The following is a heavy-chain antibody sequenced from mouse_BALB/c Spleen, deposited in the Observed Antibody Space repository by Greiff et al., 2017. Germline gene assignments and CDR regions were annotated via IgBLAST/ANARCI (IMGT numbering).Heavy chain of an antibody. Sequence: VQLKESGPGLVKPSQSLSLTCTVTGYSITSDYAWNWIRQFPGNKLEWMGYISYSGSTSYNPSLKSRISITRDTSKNQFFLQLNSVTTEDTATYYCARCDYDLFAYWGQGTLVTVSA. CDR1: GYSITSDYA. D-gene: IGHD2-4*01. V-gene: IGHV3-2*02. CDR3: ARCDYDLFAY. CDR2: ISYSGST. J-gene: IGHJ3*01.